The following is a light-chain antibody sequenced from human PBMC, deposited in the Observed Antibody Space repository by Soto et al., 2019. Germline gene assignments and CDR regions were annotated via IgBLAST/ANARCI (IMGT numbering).Light chain of an antibody. CDR3: SSYAGSNNYV. CDR2: EVS. Sequence: QSLLAQPPPPSGAPGQPVTISRTGNSRDVGGYNYVSWYQQHPGKAPKLMIYEVSKRPSGVPDRFSGSKSGNTASLTVSGLQAEDEADYYCSSYAGSNNYVFGTGTKVT. J-gene: IGLJ1*01. CDR1: SRDVGGYNY. V-gene: IGLV2-8*01.